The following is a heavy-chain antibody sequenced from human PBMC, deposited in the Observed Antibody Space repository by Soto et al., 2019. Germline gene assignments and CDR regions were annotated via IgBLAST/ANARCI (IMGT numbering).Heavy chain of an antibody. CDR1: GGTFSSYA. Sequence: SVKVSCKASGGTFSSYAISWVRQAPGQGLEWMGGIIPIFGTANYAQKFQGRVTITADESTSTAYMELRSLRSDDTAVYYCARLNVDIVDYWGQGTLVTVSS. V-gene: IGHV1-69*13. CDR3: ARLNVDIVDY. CDR2: IIPIFGTA. D-gene: IGHD5-12*01. J-gene: IGHJ4*02.